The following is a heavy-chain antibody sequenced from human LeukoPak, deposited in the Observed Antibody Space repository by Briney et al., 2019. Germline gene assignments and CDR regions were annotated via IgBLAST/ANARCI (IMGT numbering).Heavy chain of an antibody. CDR2: ISGSGGST. J-gene: IGHJ4*02. Sequence: QPGGSLRLSCAASGFTFSSYAMSWVRQAPEKGLEWVSAISGSGGSTYYADSVKGRFTISRDNSKNTLYLQMNSLRAEDTAVYYCATIWAYSGYDFSDYWGQGTLVTVSS. D-gene: IGHD5-12*01. V-gene: IGHV3-23*01. CDR1: GFTFSSYA. CDR3: ATIWAYSGYDFSDY.